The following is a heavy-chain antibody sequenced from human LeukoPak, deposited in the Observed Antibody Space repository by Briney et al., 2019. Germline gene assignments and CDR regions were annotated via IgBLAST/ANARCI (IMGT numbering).Heavy chain of an antibody. J-gene: IGHJ4*02. CDR3: ARLGRELRVVDY. CDR1: GGSISSSSYY. V-gene: IGHV4-61*01. D-gene: IGHD1-26*01. CDR2: IYYSGST. Sequence: SETLSLTCTVSGGSISSSSYYWSWIRQPPGKGLEWIGYIYYSGSTNYNPSLKSRVTISVDTSKNQFSLKLSSVTAADTAVYYCARLGRELRVVDYWGQGTLVTVSS.